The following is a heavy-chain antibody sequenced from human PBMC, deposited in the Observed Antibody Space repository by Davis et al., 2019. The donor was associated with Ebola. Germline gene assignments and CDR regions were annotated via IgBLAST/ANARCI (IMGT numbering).Heavy chain of an antibody. Sequence: GESLKISCAASGFNFNYYDMNWVRQSPGKGLEWVSYISSGGGSLHYADSVKGRFTISRDNSKNTLYLQMNSLRAEDTAVYYCAKDLDERSGYDSVYFDYWGQGTLVTVSS. V-gene: IGHV3-23*01. CDR1: GFNFNYYD. D-gene: IGHD5-12*01. CDR2: ISSGGGSL. J-gene: IGHJ4*02. CDR3: AKDLDERSGYDSVYFDY.